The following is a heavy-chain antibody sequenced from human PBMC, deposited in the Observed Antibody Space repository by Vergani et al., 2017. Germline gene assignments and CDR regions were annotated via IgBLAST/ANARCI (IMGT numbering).Heavy chain of an antibody. D-gene: IGHD3-22*01. J-gene: IGHJ4*02. CDR3: ARYLFYYDSSGYYSGCIDY. Sequence: ELQLVESGGGLVQPGGSLRLSCAASGSTVSGNYMTWVRQAPGKGLEWVSHISSGDETYYADSVKGRVTISRDTSKNTLHLQINNLRVEDTAVYYCARYLFYYDSSGYYSGCIDYWGQGTLVTVSS. CDR2: ISSGDET. V-gene: IGHV3-66*02. CDR1: GSTVSGNY.